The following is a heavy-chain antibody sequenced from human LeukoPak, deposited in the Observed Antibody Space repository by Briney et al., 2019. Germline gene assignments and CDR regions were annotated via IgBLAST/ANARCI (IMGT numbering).Heavy chain of an antibody. D-gene: IGHD3-22*01. Sequence: SETLSLTCTVSGGSISSSSYYWGWIRQPPGKGLEWIGSIYYSGSTYYNPSLKSRVTISVDTSKNQFTLKLSSVTAADTAVYYCASIDSSGYYLNWGQGTLVTVSS. CDR1: GGSISSSSYY. J-gene: IGHJ4*02. CDR3: ASIDSSGYYLN. V-gene: IGHV4-39*01. CDR2: IYYSGST.